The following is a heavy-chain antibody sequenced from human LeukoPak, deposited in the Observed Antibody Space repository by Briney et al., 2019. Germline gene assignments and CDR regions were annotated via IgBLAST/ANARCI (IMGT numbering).Heavy chain of an antibody. CDR1: GDTFSTYD. V-gene: IGHV1-8*01. Sequence: ASMKVSCKASGDTFSTYDVNWVRQAPGQGLEWMGWVNPKSGHTAYTQRFQGRVTMTSDTSTAFLELSSLRFEDTAVYFCARGDVGGTTVGPWGQGTLVTVSS. CDR2: VNPKSGHT. CDR3: ARGDVGGTTVGP. J-gene: IGHJ5*02. D-gene: IGHD1-7*01.